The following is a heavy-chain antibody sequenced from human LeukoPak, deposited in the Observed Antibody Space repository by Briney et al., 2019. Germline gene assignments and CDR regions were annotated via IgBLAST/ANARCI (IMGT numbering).Heavy chain of an antibody. Sequence: ASVKVSCKASGYTFASYDLNWVRQATGQGLEWRGWMNPNSGNTGYAQKFQGRVTMTRDTAISTAYMELSSLTSEDTAVYYCARGFVNLPGYWGVWGKGTTVTVSS. CDR2: MNPNSGNT. D-gene: IGHD3-9*01. V-gene: IGHV1-8*02. CDR1: GYTFASYD. J-gene: IGHJ6*04. CDR3: ARGFVNLPGYWGV.